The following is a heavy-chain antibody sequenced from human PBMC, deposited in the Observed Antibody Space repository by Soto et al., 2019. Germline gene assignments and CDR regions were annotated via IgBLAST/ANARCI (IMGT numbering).Heavy chain of an antibody. J-gene: IGHJ5*02. D-gene: IGHD6-13*01. CDR3: ARLGTPYYSSSWGNWFDP. CDR1: GGTFSSYA. Sequence: QVQLVQSGAEVKKPGSSVKVSCKASGGTFSSYAISWVRQAPGQGLEWMGGIIPIFGTANYAQKFQGRVTITADESTSTAYIELSSLRSEHTAVYYCARLGTPYYSSSWGNWFDPWGQGTLVTVSS. V-gene: IGHV1-69*01. CDR2: IIPIFGTA.